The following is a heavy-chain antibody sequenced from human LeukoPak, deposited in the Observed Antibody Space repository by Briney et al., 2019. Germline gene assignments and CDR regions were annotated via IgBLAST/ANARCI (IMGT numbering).Heavy chain of an antibody. D-gene: IGHD6-19*01. CDR1: GFTFDDYA. CDR3: AKASLAVAGRGFDY. Sequence: GGSLRLSCAASGFTFDDYAMHWVRQAPGKGLEWVSGISWNSGSIGYADSVKGRFTISRDNAKNSLYLQMNSLRAEDTALYYCAKASLAVAGRGFDYWGQGTLVTVSS. V-gene: IGHV3-9*01. CDR2: ISWNSGSI. J-gene: IGHJ4*02.